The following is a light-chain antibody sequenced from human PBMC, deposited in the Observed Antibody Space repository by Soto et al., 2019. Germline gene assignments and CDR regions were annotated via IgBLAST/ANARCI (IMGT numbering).Light chain of an antibody. CDR2: EVS. V-gene: IGLV2-23*02. J-gene: IGLJ3*02. CDR1: SSDVGKYDL. Sequence: QSALTQPASVSGSPGQSTTISCTGTSSDVGKYDLVSWYQQHPGKAPKLIIYEVSKRPSGVSDRLSGSKSGNTASLTISGLQAEDEADYYCCSNAGAFTWVFGGGTKVTVL. CDR3: CSNAGAFTWV.